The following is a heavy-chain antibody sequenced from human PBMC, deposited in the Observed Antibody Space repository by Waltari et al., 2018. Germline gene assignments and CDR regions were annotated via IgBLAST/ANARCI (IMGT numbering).Heavy chain of an antibody. J-gene: IGHJ6*02. D-gene: IGHD3-9*01. V-gene: IGHV3-21*01. Sequence: ELQLVEAGGGLVKRGGSLRLACAVSGSTFSNYSMNWVRQAPGKGLEWVSSISSSSSYIYYAASVTGRVTTARANAKNSLFLKMNSLRAEDTAVYYCARYYDILTGSTKYIYGMDVWGQGTTVSVSS. CDR3: ARYYDILTGSTKYIYGMDV. CDR1: GSTFSNYS. CDR2: ISSSSSYI.